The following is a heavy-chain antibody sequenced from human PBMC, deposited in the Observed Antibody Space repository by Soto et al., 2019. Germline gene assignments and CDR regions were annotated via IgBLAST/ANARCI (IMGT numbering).Heavy chain of an antibody. CDR3: ARGKNSAFDY. Sequence: QIQLQQSGPGLLKPSQTLSLTCAISGDSVSNYEVAWNWIRQSPSRGLEWLGRTYSGSESYNDYSISLKSRVTISPDPSKNQFSLQLSSVTPEDTAVYYCARGKNSAFDYWGQGTLVTVSS. CDR2: TYSGSESYN. CDR1: GDSVSNYEVA. D-gene: IGHD5-18*01. V-gene: IGHV6-1*01. J-gene: IGHJ4*02.